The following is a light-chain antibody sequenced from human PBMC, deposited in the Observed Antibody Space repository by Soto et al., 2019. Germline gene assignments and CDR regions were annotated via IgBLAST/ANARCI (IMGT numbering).Light chain of an antibody. J-gene: IGLJ3*02. Sequence: QSVLTQPRSVSGSPGQSVTISCTATTSDVGGYNYVSWYQQHPGKAPKRMIYDVNKRPSGVPDRFSGSKSGNTASLTISGLQAEDEADYYCCSYAGSYTWVFGGGTKLTVL. CDR1: TSDVGGYNY. CDR2: DVN. V-gene: IGLV2-11*01. CDR3: CSYAGSYTWV.